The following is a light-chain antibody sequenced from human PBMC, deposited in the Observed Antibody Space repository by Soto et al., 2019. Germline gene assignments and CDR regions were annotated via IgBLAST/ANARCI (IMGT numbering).Light chain of an antibody. J-gene: IGKJ5*01. Sequence: EIVLTQSPATLSLSPGERATLSCRASQGVSNRLAWSQQKPGQAPRLLIFDASDRAAGIPARFSGSGSGTDFTLTISSLEPEDFAVYYCQQRTNWQTTFGQGTRLEIK. CDR3: QQRTNWQTT. CDR1: QGVSNR. CDR2: DAS. V-gene: IGKV3-11*01.